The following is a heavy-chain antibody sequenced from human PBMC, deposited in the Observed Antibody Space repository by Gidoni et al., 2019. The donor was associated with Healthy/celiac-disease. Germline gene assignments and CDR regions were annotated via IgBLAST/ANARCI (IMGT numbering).Heavy chain of an antibody. J-gene: IGHJ4*02. Sequence: QVQLVESGGGVVQPGRSLRLSCAASGFTFSSYAMHWVRQAPGKGLEWVAVISYDGSNKYYADSVKGRFTISRDNSKNTLYLQMNSLRAEDTAVYYCARDFEAVTPYYFDYWGQGTLVTVSS. CDR3: ARDFEAVTPYYFDY. D-gene: IGHD4-17*01. V-gene: IGHV3-30-3*01. CDR2: ISYDGSNK. CDR1: GFTFSSYA.